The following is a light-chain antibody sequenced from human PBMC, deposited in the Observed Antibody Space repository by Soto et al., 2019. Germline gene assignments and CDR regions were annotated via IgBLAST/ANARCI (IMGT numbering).Light chain of an antibody. Sequence: SYELTQPPSVSVSPGQTARITRSGDALPNQYGYWYQQKPGQAPALIIYKDSERPSGIPERFSGSSSGTTVTLTISGVQAEDEADYYCQSADSSGTYVLGTGTKVTVL. CDR1: ALPNQY. CDR3: QSADSSGTYV. J-gene: IGLJ1*01. V-gene: IGLV3-25*02. CDR2: KDS.